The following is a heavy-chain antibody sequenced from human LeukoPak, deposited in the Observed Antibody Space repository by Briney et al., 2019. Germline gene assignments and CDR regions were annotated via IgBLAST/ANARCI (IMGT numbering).Heavy chain of an antibody. CDR3: AKDGGRVGATTFDY. V-gene: IGHV3-48*04. J-gene: IGHJ4*02. Sequence: GGSLRLSCAASGFTFSSYAMSWVRQAPGKGLEWVSYISSSGSTIYYADSVKGRFTISRDNAKNSLYLQMNSLRAEDTAVYYCAKDGGRVGATTFDYWGQGTLVTVSS. CDR2: ISSSGSTI. D-gene: IGHD1-26*01. CDR1: GFTFSSYA.